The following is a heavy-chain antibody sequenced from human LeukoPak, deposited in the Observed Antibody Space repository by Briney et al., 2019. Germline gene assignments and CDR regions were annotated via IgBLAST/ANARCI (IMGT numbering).Heavy chain of an antibody. Sequence: PGGSLKLSCAASGFNFSGSAIHWVRQASGKGLEWVGRTRNKAHNYATAYAASVQGRFSISRDESKTTAYPQMNSLKTEDTAVYYCTTLNYVWGTYPPDYWGQGTLVTVSS. CDR3: TTLNYVWGTYPPDY. CDR1: GFNFSGSA. V-gene: IGHV3-73*01. D-gene: IGHD3-16*02. J-gene: IGHJ4*02. CDR2: TRNKAHNYAT.